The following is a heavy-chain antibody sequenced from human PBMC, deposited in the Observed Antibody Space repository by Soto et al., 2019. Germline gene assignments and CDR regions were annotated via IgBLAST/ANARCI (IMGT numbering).Heavy chain of an antibody. CDR3: ARQGRDGYALGDFDY. CDR1: GGSISSSSYY. D-gene: IGHD5-12*01. J-gene: IGHJ4*02. Sequence: SETLSLTCTVSGGSISSSSYYWGWIRQPPGKGLEWIGSIYYSGSTYYNPSLKSRVTISVDTSKNQFSLKLSSVTAADTAVYYCARQGRDGYALGDFDYWGQGTLVTVSS. V-gene: IGHV4-39*01. CDR2: IYYSGST.